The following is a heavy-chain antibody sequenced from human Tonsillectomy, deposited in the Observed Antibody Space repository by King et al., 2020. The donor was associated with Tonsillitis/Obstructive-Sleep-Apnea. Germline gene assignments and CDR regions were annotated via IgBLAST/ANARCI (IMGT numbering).Heavy chain of an antibody. CDR1: GGSFSGYY. CDR3: ARGGCSSTSCYRSY. D-gene: IGHD2-2*02. J-gene: IGHJ4*02. V-gene: IGHV4-34*01. CDR2: INHSGST. Sequence: VQLQQWGAGLLKPSETLSLTCAVYGGSFSGYYWSWIRQPPGKGLEWIGEINHSGSTNYNPSLKSRVTISVDTSKNQFSLQLKSVTAADPAVYYWARGGCSSTSCYRSYWGQGTLVTVAS.